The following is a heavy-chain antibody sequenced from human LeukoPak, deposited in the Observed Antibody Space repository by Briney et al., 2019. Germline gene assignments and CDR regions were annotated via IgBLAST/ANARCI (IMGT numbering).Heavy chain of an antibody. J-gene: IGHJ3*02. V-gene: IGHV3-48*04. CDR1: GFTFSSYA. D-gene: IGHD3-10*01. CDR3: ARITMVRGVGAFDI. Sequence: PGGSLRLSCAASGFTFSSYAMSWVRQAPGKGLEWVSYISSSGSTIYYADSVKGRFTISRDNAKNSLYLQMNSLRAEDTAVYYCARITMVRGVGAFDIWGQGTMVTVSS. CDR2: ISSSGSTI.